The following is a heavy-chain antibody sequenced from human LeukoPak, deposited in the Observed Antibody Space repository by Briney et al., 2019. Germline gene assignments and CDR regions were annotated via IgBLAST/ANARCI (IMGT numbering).Heavy chain of an antibody. CDR2: MNQDGSAK. J-gene: IGHJ4*02. CDR3: ARVAPKQIAAAGTVDY. Sequence: GGSLRLSCAASGFTFSSYWINWVRQTPGKGLEWVAHMNQDGSAKYYADSVKGRFTISRDNAKNSLYLQMNSLRAEDTAVYYCARVAPKQIAAAGTVDYWGQGTLVTVSS. D-gene: IGHD6-13*01. V-gene: IGHV3-7*01. CDR1: GFTFSSYW.